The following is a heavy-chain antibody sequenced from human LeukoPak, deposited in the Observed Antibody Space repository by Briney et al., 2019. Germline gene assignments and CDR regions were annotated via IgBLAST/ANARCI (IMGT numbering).Heavy chain of an antibody. Sequence: SETLSLTCTVSGGSISYYYWSWIRQPPGKGLEWIGYIYYSGSANYNPSLKSRVTISVDTSKNQFSLKLNSVTAADTAVYYCARITYGDNHFDIWGQGTMVTVSS. CDR1: GGSISYYY. J-gene: IGHJ3*02. CDR3: ARITYGDNHFDI. CDR2: IYYSGSA. D-gene: IGHD4-23*01. V-gene: IGHV4-59*01.